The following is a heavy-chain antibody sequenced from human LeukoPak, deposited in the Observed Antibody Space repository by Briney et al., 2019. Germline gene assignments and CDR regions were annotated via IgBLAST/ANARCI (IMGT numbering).Heavy chain of an antibody. J-gene: IGHJ4*02. Sequence: SETLSLTCAVYGGSFSGYNWSWIRQPPGKGLEWIGEINHSGSTNYNPSLKSRVTISVDTSKNQFSLKLSSVTAADTAVYYCARGQQWLVRGYFDYWGQGTLVTVSS. CDR2: INHSGST. D-gene: IGHD6-19*01. CDR3: ARGQQWLVRGYFDY. V-gene: IGHV4-34*01. CDR1: GGSFSGYN.